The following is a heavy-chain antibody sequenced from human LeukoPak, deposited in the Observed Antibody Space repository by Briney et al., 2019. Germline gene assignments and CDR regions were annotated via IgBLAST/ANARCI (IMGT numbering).Heavy chain of an antibody. CDR1: GFTFSSYG. J-gene: IGHJ6*02. CDR3: AKGVITISRYYYYGMDV. CDR2: ISYDGSNK. D-gene: IGHD3-3*01. Sequence: GGSLRLSCAASGFTFSSYGMHWVRQAPGKGLEWVAVISYDGSNKYYADSVKGRFTISRDNSKNTLYLQMNSLRAEGTAVYYCAKGVITISRYYYYGMDVWGQGTTVTVSS. V-gene: IGHV3-30*18.